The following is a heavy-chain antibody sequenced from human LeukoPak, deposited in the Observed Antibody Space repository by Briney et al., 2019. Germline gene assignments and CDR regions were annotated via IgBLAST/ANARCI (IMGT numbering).Heavy chain of an antibody. Sequence: SETLSLTCTVSGDSVSSSYWSWIRQPPGKGLEWIVYIFYNWGNQYSPSLSSPVTISVDTSKNQFSLKLNHVTAADMAVYYCARVYSSAWYVDYWGQGNLVTVSS. CDR2: IFYNWGN. J-gene: IGHJ4*02. CDR1: GDSVSSSY. V-gene: IGHV4-59*02. CDR3: ARVYSSAWYVDY. D-gene: IGHD6-19*01.